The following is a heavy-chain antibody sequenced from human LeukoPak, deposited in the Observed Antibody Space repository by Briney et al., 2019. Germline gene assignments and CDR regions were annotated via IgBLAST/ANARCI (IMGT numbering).Heavy chain of an antibody. CDR3: ARVRCSGGSCPYYYYYYYMDV. CDR2: IYYSGST. J-gene: IGHJ6*03. V-gene: IGHV4-59*12. CDR1: GGSISNYY. D-gene: IGHD2-15*01. Sequence: SETLSLTCIVSGGSISNYYWSWIRQSPGKGLEWIGYIYYSGSTNYNPSLESRVTISVDTSKNQFSLKLRFVTAADTAVYYCARVRCSGGSCPYYYYYYYMDVWGKGTTVTVSS.